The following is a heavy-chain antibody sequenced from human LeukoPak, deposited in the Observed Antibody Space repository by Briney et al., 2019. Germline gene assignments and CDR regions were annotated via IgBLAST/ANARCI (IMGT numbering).Heavy chain of an antibody. CDR3: ARISAGSSLDY. Sequence: GGSLRLSCSASGFTFSSYAMSWVRQAPGKGLEWVGFIRGKPYGGTTEYAASVKGTFTISRDDSKSIAYLQMNSLKTEDTALYYCARISAGSSLDYWGQGTLVTVSS. CDR2: IRGKPYGGTT. V-gene: IGHV3-49*04. J-gene: IGHJ4*02. D-gene: IGHD6-6*01. CDR1: GFTFSSYA.